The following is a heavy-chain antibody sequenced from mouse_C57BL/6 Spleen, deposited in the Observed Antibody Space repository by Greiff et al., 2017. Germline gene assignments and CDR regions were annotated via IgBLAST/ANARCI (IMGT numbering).Heavy chain of an antibody. V-gene: IGHV1-69*01. Sequence: VQLQQPGAELVMPGASVKLSCKASGYSFTSYWMHWVKQRPGQGLEWIGEIDPSDSNTNYNQKFKGKSTLTVDKSSSTAYMQLSSLTSEDSAVYYWARRETRHGSGSWFGYWGQGTLVTVSA. J-gene: IGHJ3*01. CDR3: ARRETRHGSGSWFGY. CDR2: IDPSDSNT. D-gene: IGHD1-1*01. CDR1: GYSFTSYW.